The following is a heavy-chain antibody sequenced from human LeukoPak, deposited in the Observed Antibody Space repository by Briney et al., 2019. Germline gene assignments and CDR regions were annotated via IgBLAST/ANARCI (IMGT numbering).Heavy chain of an antibody. J-gene: IGHJ4*02. CDR2: ISGSGGST. CDR1: GFTFSSYA. CDR3: AKDGAESYYDSSGYSY. V-gene: IGHV3-23*01. D-gene: IGHD3-22*01. Sequence: GGSLRLSCAASGFTFSSYAMSWVCQAPGKGLEWVSAISGSGGSTYYADSVKGRFTISRDNSKNTLYLQMNSLRAEDTAVYYCAKDGAESYYDSSGYSYWGQGTLVTVSS.